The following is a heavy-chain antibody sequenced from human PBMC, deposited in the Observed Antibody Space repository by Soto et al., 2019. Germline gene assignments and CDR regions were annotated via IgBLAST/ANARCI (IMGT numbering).Heavy chain of an antibody. V-gene: IGHV3-7*01. D-gene: IGHD6-6*01. CDR2: IKQDGSEK. CDR1: GFTFSSYW. Sequence: GSLRLSCAASGFTFSSYWMSWVRQAPGKGLEWVANIKQDGSEKYYVDSVKGRFTISRDNAKNSLYLQMNSLRAEDTAVYYCARDEGRVAARPGYFQHWGQGTLVTVSS. CDR3: ARDEGRVAARPGYFQH. J-gene: IGHJ1*01.